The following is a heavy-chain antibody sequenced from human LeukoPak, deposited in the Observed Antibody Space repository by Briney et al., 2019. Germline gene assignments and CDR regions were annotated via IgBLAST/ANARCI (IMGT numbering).Heavy chain of an antibody. D-gene: IGHD5-18*01. CDR3: ARGGIDGYSYAYEGVYNWFDP. V-gene: IGHV1-18*01. Sequence: ASVKVSCKASGYTFTNYGITWVRQAPGQGLEWMGWISAYNGNTNYAQKLQGRVTLTTDTSTSTAYMELRSLRSDDTAVYYCARGGIDGYSYAYEGVYNWFDPWGQGTLVTVSS. CDR2: ISAYNGNT. CDR1: GYTFTNYG. J-gene: IGHJ5*02.